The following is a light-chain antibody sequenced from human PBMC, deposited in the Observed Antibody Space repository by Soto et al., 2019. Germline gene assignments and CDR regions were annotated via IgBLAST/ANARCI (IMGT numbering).Light chain of an antibody. CDR2: DVS. CDR1: SSDVGVYNY. J-gene: IGLJ1*01. V-gene: IGLV2-11*01. Sequence: QSVLTQPRSVSGSPGQSVTIACTGTSSDVGVYNYVSWYQQYPGKAPKTMIYDVSKRPSGVPDRFSGSKSDNTASLTISGLQAEDEADYYCCSYAGSYTFVFGIWTKVTVL. CDR3: CSYAGSYTFV.